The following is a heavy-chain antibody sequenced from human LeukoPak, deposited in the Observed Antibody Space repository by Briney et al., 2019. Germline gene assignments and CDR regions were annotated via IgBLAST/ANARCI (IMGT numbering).Heavy chain of an antibody. J-gene: IGHJ4*02. CDR1: GGSFSGYY. D-gene: IGHD3-22*01. CDR2: INHSGST. CDR3: ASPSSGERFDY. Sequence: SETLSLTCAVYGGSFSGYYWSWIRQPPGKELEWIGEINHSGSTNYNPSLKSRVTISVDTSKNQFSLKLSSVTAADTAVYYCASPSSGERFDYWGQGTLVTVSS. V-gene: IGHV4-34*01.